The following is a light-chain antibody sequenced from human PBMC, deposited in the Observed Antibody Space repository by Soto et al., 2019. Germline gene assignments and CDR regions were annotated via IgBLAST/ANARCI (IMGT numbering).Light chain of an antibody. Sequence: EIVMTQSPATLSVSPGERATLSCRASQSVRCNLAWYQQKPGQAPRLLIYGAYTRATGIPARFSGSGYGTECTRTISRLQSEDFAVYDCQQYNNWRPWTFGQGTQGEVK. CDR2: GAY. V-gene: IGKV3-15*01. CDR1: QSVRCN. CDR3: QQYNNWRPWT. J-gene: IGKJ1*01.